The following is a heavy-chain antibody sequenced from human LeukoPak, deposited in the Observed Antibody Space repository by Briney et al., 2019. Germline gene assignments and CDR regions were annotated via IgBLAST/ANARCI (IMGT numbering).Heavy chain of an antibody. J-gene: IGHJ4*02. CDR3: ARDPVRDGYPYSFDY. Sequence: PGGSLTLSCAASGFIFSSHGMHWVRQAPGKGLEWVAVIWYDGSNKYYADSVKGRFTISRDNSKNALYLQMDSLRGEDTAVYYCARDPVRDGYPYSFDYWGQGTVVSVPS. CDR1: GFIFSSHG. D-gene: IGHD5-24*01. CDR2: IWYDGSNK. V-gene: IGHV3-33*01.